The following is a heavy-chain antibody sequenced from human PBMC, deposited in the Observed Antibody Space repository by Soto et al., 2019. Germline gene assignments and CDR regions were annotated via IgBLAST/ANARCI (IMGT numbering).Heavy chain of an antibody. J-gene: IGHJ4*02. CDR3: ARNYYDSSGYYYVPFDY. D-gene: IGHD3-22*01. Sequence: QVQLVQSGAEVKKPGASVKVSCKASGYTFTSYYMHWVRQAPGQGLEWMGIINRSGGSPRTAQECQGRVTMHRDTSTSTVYMELSSLRSEDTAVYYCARNYYDSSGYYYVPFDYWGQGTLVTVSS. CDR1: GYTFTSYY. V-gene: IGHV1-46*01. CDR2: INRSGGSP.